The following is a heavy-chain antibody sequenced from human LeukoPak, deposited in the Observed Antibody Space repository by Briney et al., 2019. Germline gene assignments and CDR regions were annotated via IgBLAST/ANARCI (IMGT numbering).Heavy chain of an antibody. CDR1: GFTFSRYW. CDR3: ARGAGGYDFWSGYSSSWFDP. V-gene: IGHV3-74*01. D-gene: IGHD3-3*01. J-gene: IGHJ5*02. Sequence: GGSLRLSCAASGFTFSRYWMYWVRQAPGKGLVWVSRINSDGSSTSYADSVKGRFTISRDNAKNTLYLQMNSLRAEDTAVYYCARGAGGYDFWSGYSSSWFDPWGQGTLVTVSS. CDR2: INSDGSST.